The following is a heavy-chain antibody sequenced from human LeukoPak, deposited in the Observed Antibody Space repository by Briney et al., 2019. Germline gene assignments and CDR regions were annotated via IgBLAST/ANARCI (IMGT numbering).Heavy chain of an antibody. CDR3: ARDGSGWYVGVDY. V-gene: IGHV1-2*02. CDR1: GYTFTGYY. D-gene: IGHD6-19*01. CDR2: INPNSGGT. Sequence: ASVKVPCKASGYTFTGYYMHWVRQAPGQGLEWMGWINPNSGGTNYAQKFQGRVTMTRDTSISTAYMELSRLRSDDTAVYYCARDGSGWYVGVDYWGQGTLVTVSS. J-gene: IGHJ4*02.